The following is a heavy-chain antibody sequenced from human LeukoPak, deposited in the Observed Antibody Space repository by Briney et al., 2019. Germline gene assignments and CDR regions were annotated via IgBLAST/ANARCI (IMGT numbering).Heavy chain of an antibody. D-gene: IGHD3-22*01. Sequence: SETLSLTCAVSGGSISSSNWWSWVRQPPGKGLEWIGEIYHSGSTNYNPSLKSRVTISVDKPKNQFSLKLSSVTATDTAVYYCARILPYYDSSGYYPVGYYFDYWGQGTLVTVSS. CDR1: GGSISSSNW. CDR2: IYHSGST. V-gene: IGHV4-4*02. J-gene: IGHJ4*02. CDR3: ARILPYYDSSGYYPVGYYFDY.